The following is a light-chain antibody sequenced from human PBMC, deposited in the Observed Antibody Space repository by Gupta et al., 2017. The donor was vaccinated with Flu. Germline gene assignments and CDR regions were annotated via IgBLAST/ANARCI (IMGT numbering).Light chain of an antibody. CDR1: ALPKQY. CDR2: KDS. Sequence: SYELTQPPSVSVSPGQTARITCSGDALPKQYAYWYQQKPGQAPVLVIYKDSERPSGIPERFSGSSSGTTVTLTISGVQAEDEADYYCQPADSSGTPHWVFGGGTKLTVL. J-gene: IGLJ3*02. CDR3: QPADSSGTPHWV. V-gene: IGLV3-25*02.